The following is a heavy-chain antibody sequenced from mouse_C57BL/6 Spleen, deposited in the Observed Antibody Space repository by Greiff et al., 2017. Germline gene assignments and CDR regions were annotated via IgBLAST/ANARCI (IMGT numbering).Heavy chain of an antibody. CDR2: IWGDGST. D-gene: IGHD1-1*01. CDR1: GFSLTSYG. CDR3: AKPGGVYGSSLWYFDV. V-gene: IGHV2-3*01. J-gene: IGHJ1*03. Sequence: QVQLQQSGPGLVAPSPSLSITCTVSGFSLTSYGVSWVRQPPGKGLEWLGVIWGDGSTNYHSALISRLSISKDNSKSQVFLKLNSLQTDDTATYYCAKPGGVYGSSLWYFDVWGTGTTVTVSS.